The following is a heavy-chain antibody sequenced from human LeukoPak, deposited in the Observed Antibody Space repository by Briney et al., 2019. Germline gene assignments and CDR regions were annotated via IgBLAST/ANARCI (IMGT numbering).Heavy chain of an antibody. CDR3: AKDTVAVAALFDP. D-gene: IGHD6-19*01. J-gene: IGHJ5*02. Sequence: GSLRLSCAASGFTFSSYAMSWVRQAPGKGLEWLSSISGSGSSTYYADSVKGRFTISRDNSKNTLYLQMNSLRAEDTAVYYCAKDTVAVAALFDPWGQGTLVTVSS. V-gene: IGHV3-23*01. CDR2: ISGSGSST. CDR1: GFTFSSYA.